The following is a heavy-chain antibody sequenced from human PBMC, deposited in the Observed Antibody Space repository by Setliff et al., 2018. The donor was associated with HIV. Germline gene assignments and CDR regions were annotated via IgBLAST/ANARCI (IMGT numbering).Heavy chain of an antibody. V-gene: IGHV4-39*01. Sequence: SETLSLTCTVSGGSISSSSYYWGWIRQPPGKGLEWIGSIYYSGSTYYNPSLKSRVTISVDTSKNQFSLKLSSVTAADTAVYYCARLTTVTNYYYYYMDVWGKGTKVTVSS. CDR3: ARLTTVTNYYYYYMDV. CDR1: GGSISSSSYY. CDR2: IYYSGST. J-gene: IGHJ6*03. D-gene: IGHD4-4*01.